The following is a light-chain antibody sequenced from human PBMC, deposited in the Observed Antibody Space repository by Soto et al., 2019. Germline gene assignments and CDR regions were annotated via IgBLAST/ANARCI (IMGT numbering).Light chain of an antibody. CDR1: STDIYFYEH. V-gene: IGLV2-14*03. Sequence: QSALTQPASVSGSPGQSITISCTGTSTDIYFYEHISWYQQHPGKAPKLMIFDVNSRPSGVSDRFSASKSGNTASLTISGLQAEDEAFYYCSVHRDSTTRLFGPGTKLTV. CDR3: SVHRDSTTRL. CDR2: DVN. J-gene: IGLJ1*01.